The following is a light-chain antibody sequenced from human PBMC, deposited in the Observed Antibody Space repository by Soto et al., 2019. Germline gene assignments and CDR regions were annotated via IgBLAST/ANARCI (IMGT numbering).Light chain of an antibody. Sequence: EVLMTQSPDTLYVSPGERVTLSCRASQSVSDNLAWYQQKPGQGPRLLVYRASTRTLGIPARFSGSESGTEFTLTISSLQSEDFAVYYCHQYDNAPQTYGQGTKVEIK. CDR1: QSVSDN. J-gene: IGKJ2*01. CDR2: RAS. CDR3: HQYDNAPQT. V-gene: IGKV3-15*01.